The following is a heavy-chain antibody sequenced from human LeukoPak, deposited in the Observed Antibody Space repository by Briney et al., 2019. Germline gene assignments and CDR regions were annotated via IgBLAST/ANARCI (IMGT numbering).Heavy chain of an antibody. D-gene: IGHD6-19*01. Sequence: PSETLSLTCTVSGGSISSYYWSWIRQPPGKGLEWIGYIYYSGSTNYNPSLKSRVTISVDTSKNQFSLKLSSVTAADTAVYYCARDPGPEVAAVAGIFFDYWGQGTLVTVSS. CDR3: ARDPGPEVAAVAGIFFDY. CDR1: GGSISSYY. J-gene: IGHJ4*02. CDR2: IYYSGST. V-gene: IGHV4-59*01.